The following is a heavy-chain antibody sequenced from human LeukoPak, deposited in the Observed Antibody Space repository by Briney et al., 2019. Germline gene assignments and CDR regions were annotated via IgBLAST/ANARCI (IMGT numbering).Heavy chain of an antibody. CDR1: GFTFSSYW. V-gene: IGHV3-7*01. CDR2: IKQDGSEK. Sequence: GGSLRLSCAASGFTFSSYWMSWVRQAPGKGLEWVANIKQDGSEKYYVDSVKGRFTISRDNAKNSLYLQMNSLRAEDTAVYYCARAMDPGYSYGSYYFDYWGQGTLVTVSS. D-gene: IGHD5-18*01. CDR3: ARAMDPGYSYGSYYFDY. J-gene: IGHJ4*02.